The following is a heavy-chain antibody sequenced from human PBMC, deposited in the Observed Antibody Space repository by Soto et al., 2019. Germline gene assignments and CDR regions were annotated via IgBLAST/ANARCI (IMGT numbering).Heavy chain of an antibody. CDR3: ARGESSSGWTWWFDP. CDR1: GGSISSGDYY. D-gene: IGHD6-19*01. Sequence: SETLSLTCTVSGGSISSGDYYWSWIRQPPGKGLEWIGYIYYSGSTYYNPSLKSRATISVDTSKNQFSLKLSSVTAADTAVYYCARGESSSGWTWWFDPWGQGTLVTVSS. CDR2: IYYSGST. V-gene: IGHV4-30-4*01. J-gene: IGHJ5*02.